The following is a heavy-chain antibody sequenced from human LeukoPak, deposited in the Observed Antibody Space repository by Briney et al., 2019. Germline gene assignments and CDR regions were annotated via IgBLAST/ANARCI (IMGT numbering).Heavy chain of an antibody. CDR1: GFTFSSYT. CDR2: ISYDGSNK. V-gene: IGHV3-30-3*01. D-gene: IGHD2-2*01. Sequence: GGSLRLSCAASGFTFSSYTMHWVRQAPGKGLEWVAVISYDGSNKYYADSVKGRFTISRDNSKNTLYLQMNSLRAEDTAVYYCAREWGIVVVPAATKNYGMDVWGQGTTVTVSS. J-gene: IGHJ6*02. CDR3: AREWGIVVVPAATKNYGMDV.